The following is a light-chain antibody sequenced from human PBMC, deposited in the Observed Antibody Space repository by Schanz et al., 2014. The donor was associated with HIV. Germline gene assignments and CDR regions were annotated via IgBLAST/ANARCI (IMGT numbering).Light chain of an antibody. CDR3: QSYDSSLSDSYV. J-gene: IGLJ1*01. Sequence: SVLTQPPSVSGAPGQRVTISCTGSSSNIGAGYDVHWYLQLPGTAPKLLIYGNNNRPSGVPDRFSGPKSGTSASLAITGLQAEDEGDSYCQSYDSSLSDSYVFGTGTKVTVL. CDR1: SSNIGAGYD. V-gene: IGLV1-40*01. CDR2: GNN.